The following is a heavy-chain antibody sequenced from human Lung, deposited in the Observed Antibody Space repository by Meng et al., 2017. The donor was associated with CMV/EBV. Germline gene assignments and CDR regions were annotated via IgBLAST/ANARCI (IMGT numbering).Heavy chain of an antibody. D-gene: IGHD2-2*01. J-gene: IGHJ6*02. Sequence: GGSLRLXCAASGFTVSSNYMSWVRQAPGKGLEWVSVIYSGGSTYYADSVKGRFTISTDNSKNTLYLQMNSLRAEDTAVYYCARNNCSSTSCYSLYYYGMDVWXQGTXVTVSS. V-gene: IGHV3-53*01. CDR3: ARNNCSSTSCYSLYYYGMDV. CDR2: IYSGGST. CDR1: GFTVSSNY.